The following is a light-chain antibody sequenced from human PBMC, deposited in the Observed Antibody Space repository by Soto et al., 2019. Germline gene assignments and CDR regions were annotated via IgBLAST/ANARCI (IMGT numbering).Light chain of an antibody. J-gene: IGLJ2*01. V-gene: IGLV6-57*01. Sequence: NFMLTQPHSVSQSPGKTVTLSCTRSSGTIASNYVQWYQQRPGSSPTIVIYEDNERPSGVPDRFSGSIDSSSNSASLTISGLKTEDEADYYCQSFRVFGGGTKLTVL. CDR3: QSFRV. CDR2: EDN. CDR1: SGTIASNY.